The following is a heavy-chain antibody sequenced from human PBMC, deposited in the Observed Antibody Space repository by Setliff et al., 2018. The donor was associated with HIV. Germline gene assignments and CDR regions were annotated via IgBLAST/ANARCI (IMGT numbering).Heavy chain of an antibody. CDR1: GGSISSSSYC. CDR3: ASAYGSGSYPGD. Sequence: PSETLSLTCTVSGGSISSSSYCWGWIRQPPGKGLEWIGSVYYSGTTYYNASLESRVTISVDTSKNQFSLKLSSVTAADTAVYYCASAYGSGSYPGDWGQGTLVTISS. V-gene: IGHV4-39*07. J-gene: IGHJ4*02. D-gene: IGHD3-10*01. CDR2: VYYSGTT.